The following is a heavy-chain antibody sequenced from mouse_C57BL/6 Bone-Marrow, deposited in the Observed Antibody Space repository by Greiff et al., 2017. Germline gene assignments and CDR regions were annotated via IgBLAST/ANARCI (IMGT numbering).Heavy chain of an antibody. D-gene: IGHD1-1*02. Sequence: QVQLQQSGPELVKPGASVKISCKASGYAFSSSWMNWVKQRPGKGLEWIGRIYPGDGDTNYNGKFKGKATLTADKSSSTAYMQLSSLTSEDSAVYFCARCGPPYFDYWGQGTTLTVSS. CDR1: GYAFSSSW. J-gene: IGHJ2*01. CDR2: IYPGDGDT. V-gene: IGHV1-82*01. CDR3: ARCGPPYFDY.